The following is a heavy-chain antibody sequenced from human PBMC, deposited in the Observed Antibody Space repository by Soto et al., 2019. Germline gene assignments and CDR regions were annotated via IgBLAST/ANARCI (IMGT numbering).Heavy chain of an antibody. V-gene: IGHV3-30*18. D-gene: IGHD6-13*01. Sequence: GGSLRLSCAASGFTFSSYGRHWVRQAPGKGLGWVAVISYDGSNKYYADSVKGRFTISRDNSKNTLYLQMNSMRAEDTAVYYCAKLSEEPTIFSSWYPSLDYYGMDVWGQGTTVTVSS. CDR2: ISYDGSNK. CDR3: AKLSEEPTIFSSWYPSLDYYGMDV. CDR1: GFTFSSYG. J-gene: IGHJ6*02.